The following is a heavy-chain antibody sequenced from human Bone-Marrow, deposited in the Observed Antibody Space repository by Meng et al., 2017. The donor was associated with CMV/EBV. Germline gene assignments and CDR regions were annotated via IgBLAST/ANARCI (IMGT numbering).Heavy chain of an antibody. Sequence: ASVKVSCKTSGYTFISYDITWVRQAPGQGLEWMGWISTYNGNTKYAQKFQGRVIMTTNRSTNTAFMELRSLRLDDEAVSYCAREGEYDSSGYYPYYFDYWAQGTLVTVSS. CDR2: ISTYNGNT. V-gene: IGHV1-18*01. CDR3: AREGEYDSSGYYPYYFDY. J-gene: IGHJ4*02. D-gene: IGHD3-22*01. CDR1: GYTFISYD.